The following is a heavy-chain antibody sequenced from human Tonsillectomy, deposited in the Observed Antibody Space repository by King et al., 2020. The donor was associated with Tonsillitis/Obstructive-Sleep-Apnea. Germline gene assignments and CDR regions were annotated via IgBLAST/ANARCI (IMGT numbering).Heavy chain of an antibody. CDR2: INSDGSST. J-gene: IGHJ6*02. D-gene: IGHD3-3*01. Sequence: VQLVESGGGSVQPGGSLRLSCAASGFTFSTYWMHWVRQAPGKGLVWVSRINSDGSSTTYADSVKGRFTISRDNAKNTLYLQMNTLRAEDTAVYYCARGVQLPDDFLSGYSFNGMDVWGQGTTVTVSS. V-gene: IGHV3-74*01. CDR3: ARGVQLPDDFLSGYSFNGMDV. CDR1: GFTFSTYW.